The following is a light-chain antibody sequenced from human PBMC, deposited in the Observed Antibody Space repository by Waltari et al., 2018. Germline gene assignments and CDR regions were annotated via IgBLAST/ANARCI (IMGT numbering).Light chain of an antibody. CDR3: QAWDSLVV. V-gene: IGLV3-1*01. CDR2: EDS. CDR1: QLGDKY. J-gene: IGLJ2*01. Sequence: SYDLTQPPSVSVSPGQTATITCSGDQLGDKYVCWYHQKPGQSPVLIIYEDSKRPSGIPERFPGSNSGNTATLTISETQAMDEGDYYCQAWDSLVVFGGGTKLTVL.